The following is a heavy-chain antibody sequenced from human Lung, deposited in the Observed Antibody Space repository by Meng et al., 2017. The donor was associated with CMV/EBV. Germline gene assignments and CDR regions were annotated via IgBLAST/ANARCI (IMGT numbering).Heavy chain of an antibody. D-gene: IGHD3-10*01. J-gene: IGHJ6*02. CDR2: IYHSGST. Sequence: SETLSLTXEVPGGPISGINWWSWVRQPPGKGLEWIGEIYHSGSTNYNPSLKSRVTISVDKSKNQFSLKLSSVTAADTAVYSCARGEGFGEFYYYYGMDVWGQGTTVTVSS. CDR1: GGPISGINW. CDR3: ARGEGFGEFYYYYGMDV. V-gene: IGHV4-4*02.